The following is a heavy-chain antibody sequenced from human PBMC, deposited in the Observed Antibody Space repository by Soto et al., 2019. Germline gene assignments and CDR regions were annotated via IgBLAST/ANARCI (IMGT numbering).Heavy chain of an antibody. CDR2: IYHSGST. Sequence: TLSLTCAISGCSISSGGYSCNWIRQPPGKGLEWIGYIYHSGSTYYNPSLKSRVTISVDRSKNQFSLKLSSVTAADTAVYYCARGVTTVTTFDYWGQGTLVTVSS. D-gene: IGHD4-17*01. J-gene: IGHJ4*02. V-gene: IGHV4-30-2*01. CDR3: ARGVTTVTTFDY. CDR1: GCSISSGGYS.